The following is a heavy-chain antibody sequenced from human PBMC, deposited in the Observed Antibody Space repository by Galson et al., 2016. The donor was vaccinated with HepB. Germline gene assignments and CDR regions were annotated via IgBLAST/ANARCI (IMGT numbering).Heavy chain of an antibody. CDR2: IYPGDSDT. Sequence: QSGAEVKKPGESLTISCKGSGYSFISYWIGWVRQMPGKGLEWMGIIYPGDSDTRYSPSFQGQVTISADKSISTAYLQWSSLKASDTAMYYCAKMDRRELLALQPWGQGILVTVSS. J-gene: IGHJ5*02. V-gene: IGHV5-51*01. CDR1: GYSFISYW. CDR3: AKMDRRELLALQP. D-gene: IGHD1-26*01.